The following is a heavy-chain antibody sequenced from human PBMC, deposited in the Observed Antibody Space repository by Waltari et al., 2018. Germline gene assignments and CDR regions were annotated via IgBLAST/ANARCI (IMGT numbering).Heavy chain of an antibody. Sequence: EVQLVESGGGLVQPGGSLRLSCTASGFSFSHYEMNWVRQAPGKGLEWGSYIDQRCGQIFYAVSVRGRFTSSRDNARNSLYLQMKNLRAEDTALYYCAREMTAVRGDASDIWGQGTMVTVSP. CDR1: GFSFSHYE. J-gene: IGHJ3*02. V-gene: IGHV3-48*03. CDR2: IDQRCGQI. D-gene: IGHD4-17*01. CDR3: AREMTAVRGDASDI.